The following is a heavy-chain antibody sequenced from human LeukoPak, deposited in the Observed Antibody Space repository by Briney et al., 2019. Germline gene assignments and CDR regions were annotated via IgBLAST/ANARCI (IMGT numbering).Heavy chain of an antibody. CDR2: ISGSGGST. Sequence: GGSLRLSCAASGFTFSSYAMSWVRQAPGKGLEWVSAISGSGGSTYYADSVKGRFTISRDNSKNTLYLQMNSLRAEATAVYYCAKGRYSSGWYYFDSWGQGTLVTVPS. V-gene: IGHV3-23*01. D-gene: IGHD6-19*01. CDR1: GFTFSSYA. CDR3: AKGRYSSGWYYFDS. J-gene: IGHJ4*02.